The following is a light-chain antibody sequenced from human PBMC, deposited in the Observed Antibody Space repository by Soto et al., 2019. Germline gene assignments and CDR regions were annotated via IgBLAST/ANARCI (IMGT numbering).Light chain of an antibody. J-gene: IGLJ2*01. CDR2: EGS. Sequence: QSVLTQPASVSGSPGQSITISCTGTSSDVGSYNLVSWYQQHPGKAPKLMIYEGSKRPSGVSNRFSGSKSGNTASLAISGLQAEDEAEYYCCSYAGSSTRFGGGTKLTVL. V-gene: IGLV2-23*01. CDR3: CSYAGSSTR. CDR1: SSDVGSYNL.